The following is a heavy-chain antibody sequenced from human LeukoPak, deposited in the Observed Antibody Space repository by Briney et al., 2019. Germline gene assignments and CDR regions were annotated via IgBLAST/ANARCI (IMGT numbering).Heavy chain of an antibody. D-gene: IGHD4-17*01. CDR3: ARMGRGDQDWYFDL. CDR1: GYTFTNYF. V-gene: IGHV1-46*01. J-gene: IGHJ2*01. Sequence: ASVKVFCKASGYTFTNYFVYWVRQAPGQGLEWIGIINPTSVGREYAQKFQGRITMTRDTSTSTVYMELNSLRSDDTAVYYCARMGRGDQDWYFDLWGRGTLITVSS. CDR2: INPTSVGR.